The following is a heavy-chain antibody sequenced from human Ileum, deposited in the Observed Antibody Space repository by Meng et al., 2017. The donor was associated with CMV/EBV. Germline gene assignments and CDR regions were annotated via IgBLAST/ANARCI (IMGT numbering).Heavy chain of an antibody. CDR1: GYTFTSYD. V-gene: IGHV1-8*01. D-gene: IGHD3-22*01. CDR3: ARGLRDSSGKEYFQH. CDR2: MNPNSGNT. J-gene: IGHJ1*01. Sequence: SGYTFTSYDINWVRQATGQGLEWMGWMNPNSGNTGYAQKFQGRVTMTRSTSISTAYMELSSLRSEDTAVYYCARGLRDSSGKEYFQHWGQGTLVTVSS.